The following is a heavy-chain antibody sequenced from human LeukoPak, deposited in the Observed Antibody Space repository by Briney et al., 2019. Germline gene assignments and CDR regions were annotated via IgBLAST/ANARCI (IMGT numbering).Heavy chain of an antibody. J-gene: IGHJ5*02. V-gene: IGHV3-66*01. CDR1: GFTVSSNY. D-gene: IGHD2-2*01. CDR3: AKDPSTSRYYNWFDP. Sequence: GGSLRLSCAASGFTVSSNYMSWVRQAPGKGLEWVSVIYSGGSTYYADSVKGRFTISRDNSKNTLYLQMNSLRAEDTAVYYCAKDPSTSRYYNWFDPWGQGTLVTVSS. CDR2: IYSGGST.